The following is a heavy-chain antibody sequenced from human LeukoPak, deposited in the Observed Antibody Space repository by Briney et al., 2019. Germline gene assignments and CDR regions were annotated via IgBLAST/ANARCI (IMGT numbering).Heavy chain of an antibody. V-gene: IGHV1-18*01. CDR2: ISAYNGNT. D-gene: IGHD5-18*01. J-gene: IGHJ6*02. Sequence: GASVKVSCKASGYTFTSYGISWVRQAPGQGLEWMGWISAYNGNTNYAQKLQGRVTMTTDTSTSTVYMELKSLRSDDTAVYYCARDRSYSYGQMAYYYYGMDVWGQGTTVTVSS. CDR1: GYTFTSYG. CDR3: ARDRSYSYGQMAYYYYGMDV.